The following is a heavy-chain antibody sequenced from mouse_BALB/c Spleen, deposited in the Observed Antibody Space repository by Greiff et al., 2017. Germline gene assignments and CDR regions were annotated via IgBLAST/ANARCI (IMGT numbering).Heavy chain of an antibody. V-gene: IGHV5-4*02. CDR1: GFTFSDYY. CDR2: ISDGGSYT. J-gene: IGHJ3*01. D-gene: IGHD1-1*01. Sequence: EVQGVESGGGLVKPGGSLKLSCAASGFTFSDYYMYWVRQTPEKRLEWVATISDGGSYTYYPDSVKGRFTISRDNAKNNLYLQMSSLKSEDTAMYYCARDLLRFAYWGQGTLVTVSA. CDR3: ARDLLRFAY.